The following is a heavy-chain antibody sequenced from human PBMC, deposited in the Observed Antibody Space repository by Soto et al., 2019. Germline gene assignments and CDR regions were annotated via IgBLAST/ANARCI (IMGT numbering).Heavy chain of an antibody. D-gene: IGHD6-13*01. CDR3: ARDLPYSSSCHGSAFDI. V-gene: IGHV1-18*01. CDR1: GYTFTSYG. J-gene: IGHJ3*02. CDR2: ISAYNGNT. Sequence: QVQLVQSGAEVKKPGASVKVSCKASGYTFTSYGISWLRQAPGQGLEWMGWISAYNGNTNYAQKLQGRVTMTTYTSTSTAYMELRSLRSADTAVYYCARDLPYSSSCHGSAFDIWGQVTMVTVSS.